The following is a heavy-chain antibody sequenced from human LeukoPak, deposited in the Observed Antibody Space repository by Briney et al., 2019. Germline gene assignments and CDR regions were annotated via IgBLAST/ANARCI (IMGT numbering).Heavy chain of an antibody. J-gene: IGHJ4*02. D-gene: IGHD3-10*01. CDR1: GFTFSSYA. Sequence: GSLRPSCAASGFTFSSYAMHWVRQAPGKGLEWVAVISYDGSNKYYADFVKGRFTISRDNSKNTLYLQMNSLRAEDTAVYYCARDSPLTMVRGVILFYFDYWGQGTLVTVSS. CDR2: ISYDGSNK. V-gene: IGHV3-30-3*01. CDR3: ARDSPLTMVRGVILFYFDY.